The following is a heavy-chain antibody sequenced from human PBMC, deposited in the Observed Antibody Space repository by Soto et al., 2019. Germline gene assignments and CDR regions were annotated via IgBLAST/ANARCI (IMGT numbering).Heavy chain of an antibody. CDR1: GGTFSIYA. V-gene: IGHV1-69*12. CDR2: IIPSFGAA. Sequence: QVQLVQSGAEVKKPGYSVKVSCKASGGTFSIYAFSWVRQAPGQGLEWMGGIIPSFGAATYAQKFQGRVTISADESTSTVYMEVISLRSEDTAVYYCALTYGMNAEDYWGQGTLVTVSS. CDR3: ALTYGMNAEDY. J-gene: IGHJ4*02. D-gene: IGHD4-17*01.